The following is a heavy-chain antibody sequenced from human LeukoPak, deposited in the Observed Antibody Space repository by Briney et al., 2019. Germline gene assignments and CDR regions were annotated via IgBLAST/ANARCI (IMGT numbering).Heavy chain of an antibody. Sequence: GGSLRLSCAASGFTFSSYSMHWVRQAPGKGLEWVAFIRYDGSNKYYADSVKGRFTISRDNSKNTLYLQMNSLRAEDTAVYYCAKADRSLYCSSTSCVPIYWGQGTLVTVSS. V-gene: IGHV3-30*02. CDR3: AKADRSLYCSSTSCVPIY. CDR2: IRYDGSNK. CDR1: GFTFSSYS. D-gene: IGHD2-2*01. J-gene: IGHJ4*02.